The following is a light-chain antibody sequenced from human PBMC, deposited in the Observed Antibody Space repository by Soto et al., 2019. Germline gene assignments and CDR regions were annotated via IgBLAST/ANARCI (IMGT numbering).Light chain of an antibody. CDR1: SSDVGSYNY. J-gene: IGLJ1*01. Sequence: QSVLTQPASVSGSPGQSITISCTGTSSDVGSYNYVSWYQQHPGKAPKLMIYDVINRPSGVSDRFSGSKSGNTASLTISGLQAEDEADYYCTSYITAGTYVFGTGTKLTVL. V-gene: IGLV2-14*03. CDR2: DVI. CDR3: TSYITAGTYV.